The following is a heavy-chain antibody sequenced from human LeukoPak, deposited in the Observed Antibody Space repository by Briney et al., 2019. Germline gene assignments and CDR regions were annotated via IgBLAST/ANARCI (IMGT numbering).Heavy chain of an antibody. D-gene: IGHD3-22*01. V-gene: IGHV5-51*01. Sequence: GESLKISCKGSGYSFTSYWIGWVRQMPGKGLEWMGIIYPGDSDTRYSPSFQGQVTISADKSISTAYLQWSSLRASDTAMYYCARQGPPPNYYDISGYYSGEDYWGQGTLVTVSS. J-gene: IGHJ4*02. CDR2: IYPGDSDT. CDR3: ARQGPPPNYYDISGYYSGEDY. CDR1: GYSFTSYW.